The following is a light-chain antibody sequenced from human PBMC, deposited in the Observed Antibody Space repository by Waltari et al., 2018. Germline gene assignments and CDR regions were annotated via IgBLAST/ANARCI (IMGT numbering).Light chain of an antibody. CDR2: WAS. Sequence: DIVMTQSPESLAVSLGERATINCKSSQSVLYSSNNKNYFAWYQQKPGQPPKLLIFWASTRESGVPDRFSGSGSGTDFTLTISSLQAEDVVVYYCQQYFSSPYSFGPGTRVDIK. V-gene: IGKV4-1*01. J-gene: IGKJ3*01. CDR1: QSVLYSSNNKNY. CDR3: QQYFSSPYS.